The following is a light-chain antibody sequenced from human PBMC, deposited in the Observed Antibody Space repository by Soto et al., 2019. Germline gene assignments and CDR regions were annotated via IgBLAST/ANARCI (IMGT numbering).Light chain of an antibody. V-gene: IGKV1-5*01. Sequence: TQAPSARCASLGQRVAITCRASQTISNWLAWYQQKPGKAPTLLIYDASTLERGVPSRFSGTGSGTEFTLSIDSLQSDDFATYYCQQYHTSSITFGQGTRLEIK. CDR2: DAS. CDR1: QTISNW. CDR3: QQYHTSSIT. J-gene: IGKJ5*01.